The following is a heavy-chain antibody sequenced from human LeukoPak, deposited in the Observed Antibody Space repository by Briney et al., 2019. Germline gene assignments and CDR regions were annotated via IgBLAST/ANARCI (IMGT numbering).Heavy chain of an antibody. CDR3: ARALVYGVVDY. CDR2: ISAYNGNT. V-gene: IGHV1-18*01. D-gene: IGHD5/OR15-5a*01. CDR1: GYTFTSYA. J-gene: IGHJ4*02. Sequence: ASVKVSCKASGYTFTSYAIQWVRQAPGQRLEWMGWISAYNGNTNYAQKLQGRVTMTTDTSTSTAYMELRSLRSDDTAVYYCARALVYGVVDYWGQGTLVTVSS.